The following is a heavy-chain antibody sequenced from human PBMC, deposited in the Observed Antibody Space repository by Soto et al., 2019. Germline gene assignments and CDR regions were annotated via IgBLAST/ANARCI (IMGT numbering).Heavy chain of an antibody. CDR1: GFTFSSYA. V-gene: IGHV3-23*01. Sequence: GGSLRLSCAASGFTFSSYAMSWVRQAPGKGLEWVSAISGSGGSTYYADSVKGRFTISRDNSKNTLYLQMNSLRAEDMAVYYCAKDCDFSSSSYFDYWGQGTLVTVSS. D-gene: IGHD6-6*01. CDR2: ISGSGGST. CDR3: AKDCDFSSSSYFDY. J-gene: IGHJ4*02.